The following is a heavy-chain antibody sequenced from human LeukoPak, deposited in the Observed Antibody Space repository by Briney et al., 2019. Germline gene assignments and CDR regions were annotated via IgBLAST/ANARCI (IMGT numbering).Heavy chain of an antibody. V-gene: IGHV1-2*02. CDR1: GHTFTGYY. D-gene: IGHD3-22*01. CDR3: AMKNYYDSSGYIDY. J-gene: IGHJ4*02. CDR2: INPNSGGT. Sequence: SVKVSCKSSGHTFTGYYMHWVRQAPGQGLEWMGGINPNSGGTNYAQKFQGRVTMTRDTSISTAYMELSRLRCDDTAVYYCAMKNYYDSSGYIDYWGQGTLVTVSS.